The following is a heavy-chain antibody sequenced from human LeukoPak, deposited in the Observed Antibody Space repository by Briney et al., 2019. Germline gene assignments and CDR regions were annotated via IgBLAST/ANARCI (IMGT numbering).Heavy chain of an antibody. V-gene: IGHV3-48*01. D-gene: IGHD2-21*01. Sequence: GGSLRLSCAASGFTFSSYSMNWVRQAPGKGLEWLSYITSSDSTTHYADSVRGRFTISRDNSKNTLYLQMNSLRAEDAAVYYCARAPVTSCRGAYCYPFDYWGQGTLVTVSS. CDR1: GFTFSSYS. CDR2: ITSSDSTT. CDR3: ARAPVTSCRGAYCYPFDY. J-gene: IGHJ4*02.